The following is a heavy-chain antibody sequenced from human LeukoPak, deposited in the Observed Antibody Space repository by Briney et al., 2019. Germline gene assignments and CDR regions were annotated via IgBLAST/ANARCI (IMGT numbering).Heavy chain of an antibody. V-gene: IGHV3-74*03. CDR1: GFTFSSHW. CDR2: INGDGSNT. Sequence: GGSLRLSCTASGFTFSSHWMHWVRQAPGKGLVWVSRINGDGSNTTYADSVKGRFTISRDNAKHTLYLQMNSLRAEDTAVYHCARSKSWYSPDAFDIWGQGTMVTVSS. J-gene: IGHJ3*02. D-gene: IGHD2-15*01. CDR3: ARSKSWYSPDAFDI.